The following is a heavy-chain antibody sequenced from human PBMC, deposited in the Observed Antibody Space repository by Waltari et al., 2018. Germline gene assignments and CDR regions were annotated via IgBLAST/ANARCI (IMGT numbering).Heavy chain of an antibody. J-gene: IGHJ6*02. V-gene: IGHV1-8*01. D-gene: IGHD3-16*01. CDR2: MNPNNGNT. CDR1: GYTFTSYD. CDR3: AREVGQRLMISNQMGLFNQNYYGMDV. Sequence: QVQLVQSGAEVKKPGASVKVSCKASGYTFTSYDINWVRQATGQGLEWMGWMNPNNGNTGYAQKFQGRVTMTRNTSISTAYMELSSLRSEDTAVYYCAREVGQRLMISNQMGLFNQNYYGMDVWDQGP.